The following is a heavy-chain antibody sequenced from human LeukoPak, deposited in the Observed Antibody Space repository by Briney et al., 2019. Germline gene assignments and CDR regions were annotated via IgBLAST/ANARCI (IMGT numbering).Heavy chain of an antibody. CDR1: GGSISSSSYY. Sequence: SETLSLTCTVSGGSISSSSYYWGWIRQPPGKGLEWIGSIYYSGSTYYNPSLKSRVTISVDTSKNQFSLKLSSVTAADTAVYYCARGGSGYSYARMDYWGQGTLVTVSS. V-gene: IGHV4-39*07. D-gene: IGHD5-18*01. CDR2: IYYSGST. CDR3: ARGGSGYSYARMDY. J-gene: IGHJ4*02.